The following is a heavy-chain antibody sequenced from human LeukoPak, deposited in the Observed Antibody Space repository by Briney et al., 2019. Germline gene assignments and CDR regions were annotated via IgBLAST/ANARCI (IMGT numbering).Heavy chain of an antibody. D-gene: IGHD5-12*01. J-gene: IGHJ4*02. CDR3: ARVRGYPVDY. V-gene: IGHV4-39*07. CDR1: GGSISTSSYY. CDR2: IYHSGST. Sequence: SETLSLTCTVSGGSISTSSYYWGWVRQPPGKGLEWIGSIYHSGSTYYNPSLKSRVTISVDTSKNQFSLKLSSVTAADTAVYYCARVRGYPVDYWGQRTLVTVSS.